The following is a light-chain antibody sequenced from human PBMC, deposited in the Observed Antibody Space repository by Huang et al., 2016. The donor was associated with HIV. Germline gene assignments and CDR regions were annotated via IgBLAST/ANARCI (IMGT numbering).Light chain of an antibody. Sequence: DIQMTQSPSSLSASVGDRVTITCRASQGIRNFVAWYQQKPGTPPKLLIYGASTLESGVPSRVSGGGSETEFTLTIRSLQTEDVATYYCQKYSNDPRAFGQGTRVDIK. V-gene: IGKV1-27*01. CDR1: QGIRNF. CDR2: GAS. J-gene: IGKJ1*01. CDR3: QKYSNDPRA.